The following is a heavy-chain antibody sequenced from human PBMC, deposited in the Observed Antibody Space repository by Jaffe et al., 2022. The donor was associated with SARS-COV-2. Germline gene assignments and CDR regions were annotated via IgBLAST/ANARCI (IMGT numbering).Heavy chain of an antibody. CDR1: KFTFSSYA. CDR2: TNGSGSNT. Sequence: EVQMLESGGGLVQPGGSLRLSCAASKFTFSSYAMGWVRQAPGKGLEWVSSTNGSGSNTYYLDSVQGRFTISRDNSKNVLYLQMNSLRADDTAIYYCARVEMTATNPRTGSGAFDIWGQGTMVTVSS. V-gene: IGHV3-23*01. CDR3: ARVEMTATNPRTGSGAFDI. D-gene: IGHD5-18*01. J-gene: IGHJ3*02.